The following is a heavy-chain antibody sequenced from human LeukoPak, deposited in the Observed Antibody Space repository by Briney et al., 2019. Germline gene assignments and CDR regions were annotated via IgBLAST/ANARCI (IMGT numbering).Heavy chain of an antibody. D-gene: IGHD3-9*01. Sequence: GGSLRLSCAASGFTFSNAWMSWVRQAPGKGLEWVGRIKSITDGGTTDYAALVKGRFTISRDDSKNTLYLQMNSLKTDDTAVYYCLRLVIKPYDYWGQGTLVTVSS. J-gene: IGHJ4*02. V-gene: IGHV3-15*01. CDR3: LRLVIKPYDY. CDR2: IKSITDGGTT. CDR1: GFTFSNAW.